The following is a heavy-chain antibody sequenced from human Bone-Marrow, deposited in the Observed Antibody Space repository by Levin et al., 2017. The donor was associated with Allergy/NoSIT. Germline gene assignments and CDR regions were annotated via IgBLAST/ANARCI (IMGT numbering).Heavy chain of an antibody. Sequence: GESLKISCTASGFTFGDYAMSWFRQAPGKGLEWVGFIRSKAYGGTTEYAASVKGRFTISRDDSKSIAYLQMNSLKTEDTAVYYCTRAGDCSSTSCSTEGPTYYYYYGMDVWGQGTTVTVSS. CDR1: GFTFGDYA. CDR2: IRSKAYGGTT. J-gene: IGHJ6*02. D-gene: IGHD2-2*01. CDR3: TRAGDCSSTSCSTEGPTYYYYYGMDV. V-gene: IGHV3-49*03.